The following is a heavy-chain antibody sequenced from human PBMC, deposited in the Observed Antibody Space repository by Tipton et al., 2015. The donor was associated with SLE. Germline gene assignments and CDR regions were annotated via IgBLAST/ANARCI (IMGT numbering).Heavy chain of an antibody. CDR1: GASISNISFS. Sequence: TLSLTCTVSGASISNISFSWDWIRLPPGKGLEWIGRIYTSGATDDNPSLKSRVTMSVDMSKNQIFLKMTSVTAADSAVYFCARVWLNNAFDIWGQGTRVTVSS. J-gene: IGHJ3*02. V-gene: IGHV4-61*02. D-gene: IGHD2/OR15-2a*01. CDR3: ARVWLNNAFDI. CDR2: IYTSGAT.